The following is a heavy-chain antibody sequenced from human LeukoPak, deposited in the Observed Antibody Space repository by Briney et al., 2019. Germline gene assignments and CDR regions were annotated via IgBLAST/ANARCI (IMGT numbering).Heavy chain of an antibody. CDR1: GITLSNYG. V-gene: IGHV3-23*01. Sequence: GGSLRLSCAVSGITLSNYGMSWVRLAPGKGLEWVAGISGSSGRTNYADSVKGRFTISRDNAKNTLYLQMNSLRAEDTAVYFCAKRGVVIRVILVGFHKEAYYFDSWGQGALVTVSS. D-gene: IGHD3-22*01. CDR3: AKRGVVIRVILVGFHKEAYYFDS. CDR2: ISGSSGRT. J-gene: IGHJ4*02.